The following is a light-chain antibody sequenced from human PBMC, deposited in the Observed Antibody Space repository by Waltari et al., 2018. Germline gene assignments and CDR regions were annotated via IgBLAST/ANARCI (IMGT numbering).Light chain of an antibody. CDR2: KND. CDR3: ATWDDSLSGWV. J-gene: IGLJ3*02. V-gene: IGLV1-47*01. Sequence: QSVLTPPPSASGTPGPRAPISCASSSSNIGRDYVYWFQHLPGTAPNLLIYKNDQRPSGVPDRFSGSKSGTSASLAISGLRSEDEAGYYCATWDDSLSGWVFGGGTKLTVL. CDR1: SSNIGRDY.